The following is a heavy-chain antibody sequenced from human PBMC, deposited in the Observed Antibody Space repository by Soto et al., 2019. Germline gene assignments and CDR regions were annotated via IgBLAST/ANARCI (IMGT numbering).Heavy chain of an antibody. D-gene: IGHD3-10*01. J-gene: IGHJ4*02. CDR2: IGTAGDT. CDR1: GFTFSSYD. V-gene: IGHV3-13*01. CDR3: ARGPVRGAIDY. Sequence: EVQLVESGGGLMQPGGSLGLSCAASGFTFSSYDMHWVRQVTGKGLEWISTIGTAGDTYYSGSVKGRFTISRENAKNPLYLQMNDLRAGDTAVYYCARGPVRGAIDYWGQGTLVTVSS.